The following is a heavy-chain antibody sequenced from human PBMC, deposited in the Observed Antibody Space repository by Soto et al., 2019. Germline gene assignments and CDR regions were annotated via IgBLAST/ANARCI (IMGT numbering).Heavy chain of an antibody. CDR3: ASTPPCGGDCYPSDAFDI. Sequence: QVQLVQSGAEVKKPGASMKVSCKASGYTFTSYYMHWVRQAPGQGLEWMGIINPSGGSTSYAQKFQGRVTMTRDTSTSTVYMELSSLRSEDTAVYYCASTPPCGGDCYPSDAFDIWGQGTMVTVSS. CDR1: GYTFTSYY. CDR2: INPSGGST. V-gene: IGHV1-46*01. D-gene: IGHD2-21*02. J-gene: IGHJ3*02.